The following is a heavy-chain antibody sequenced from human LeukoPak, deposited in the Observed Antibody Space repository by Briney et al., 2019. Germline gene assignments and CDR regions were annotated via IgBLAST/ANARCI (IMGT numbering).Heavy chain of an antibody. CDR2: IRYDGNNK. Sequence: GGSLRLSCAASGFTFSSYGMHWVRQAPGKGLEWVAFIRYDGNNKYYADFVKGRFTISRDNSKNTLYLQMNSLRAEDTAVYYCAKDPSTYYYDSTGYVFDQWGQGTLVTVSS. V-gene: IGHV3-30*02. CDR3: AKDPSTYYYDSTGYVFDQ. J-gene: IGHJ4*02. CDR1: GFTFSSYG. D-gene: IGHD3-22*01.